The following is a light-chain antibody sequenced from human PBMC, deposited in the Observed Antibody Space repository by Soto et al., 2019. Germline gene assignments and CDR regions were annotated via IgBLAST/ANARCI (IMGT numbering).Light chain of an antibody. CDR2: ENN. V-gene: IGLV6-57*02. Sequence: NFMLTQPHSVSESPGKTVTISCTGSSGSIASNYVQWYQQRPGSAPTTVISENNQRPSGVPDRFSGSIDSSSNSASLTISGLKTEDAADYYCQSYGHSNQVFGGGTKLTVL. CDR3: QSYGHSNQV. J-gene: IGLJ3*02. CDR1: SGSIASNY.